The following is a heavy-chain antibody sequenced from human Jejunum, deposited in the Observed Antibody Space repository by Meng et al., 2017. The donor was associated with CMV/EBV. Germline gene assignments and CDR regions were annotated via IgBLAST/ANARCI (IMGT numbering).Heavy chain of an antibody. V-gene: IGHV1-8*01. J-gene: IGHJ6*02. Sequence: NWVRQAPGQGLEWMGWMNPNNGNTGYAQKFQGRFTMTWNTSISTACMELSSLRSEDTAIYYCASHQQFCSGGSCYSLGYYYGMDVWGQGTTVTVSS. D-gene: IGHD2-15*01. CDR3: ASHQQFCSGGSCYSLGYYYGMDV. CDR2: MNPNNGNT.